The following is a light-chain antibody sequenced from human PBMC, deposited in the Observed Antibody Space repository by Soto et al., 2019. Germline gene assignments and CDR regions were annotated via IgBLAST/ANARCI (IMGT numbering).Light chain of an antibody. CDR3: TSFARGSTLV. J-gene: IGLJ3*02. CDR2: TTS. CDR1: SGDVGHYDL. Sequence: QSVLTQPASVSGSPGQSITISCTGSSGDVGHYDLVSWYQQYPGKAPKLMIYTTSKRPSGVSNRFSGSKSGDTASLTISGLQAEDEADYYCTSFARGSTLVFGGGTKVTVL. V-gene: IGLV2-23*01.